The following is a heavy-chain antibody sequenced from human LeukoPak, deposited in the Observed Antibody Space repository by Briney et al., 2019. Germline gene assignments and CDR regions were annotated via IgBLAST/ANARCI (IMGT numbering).Heavy chain of an antibody. J-gene: IGHJ6*03. V-gene: IGHV3-23*01. CDR3: VKYYDFWSGYPKGYYYYYMDV. D-gene: IGHD3-3*01. CDR2: ISGSGGST. Sequence: GSLRLSCAASGFTFSSYAMSWVRQAPGKGLEWVSAISGSGGSTYYADSVKGRFTISRDNSKNTLYLQMNSLRAEDTAVYYCVKYYDFWSGYPKGYYYYYMDVWGKGTTVTVSS. CDR1: GFTFSSYA.